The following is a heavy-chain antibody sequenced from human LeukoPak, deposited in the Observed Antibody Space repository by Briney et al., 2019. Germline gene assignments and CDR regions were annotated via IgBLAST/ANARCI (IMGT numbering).Heavy chain of an antibody. CDR2: ISWNSGSI. D-gene: IGHD1-26*01. CDR3: AKDMGSGSYYGTDAFDI. CDR1: GFTFDDYA. V-gene: IGHV3-9*01. J-gene: IGHJ3*02. Sequence: GRSLRLSCAASGFTFDDYAMHWVRQAPGKSLEWVSGISWNSGSIGYADSVKGRFTISRDNAKNSLYLQMNSLRAEDTALYYCAKDMGSGSYYGTDAFDIWGQGTMVTVSS.